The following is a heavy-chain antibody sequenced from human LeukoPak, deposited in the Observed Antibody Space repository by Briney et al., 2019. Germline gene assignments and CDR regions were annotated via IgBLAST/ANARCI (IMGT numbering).Heavy chain of an antibody. D-gene: IGHD2-2*01. J-gene: IGHJ5*02. V-gene: IGHV1-3*01. Sequence: ASVKVSCKASGGTFARYALHWVRQAPGQGLEWMGWINAGNGNTKYSQKFQGRVTITRDTSASTAYMELSSLRSEDTAVYYCAREPFEGVVPAAHWFDPWGQGTLVTVSS. CDR1: GGTFARYA. CDR2: INAGNGNT. CDR3: AREPFEGVVPAAHWFDP.